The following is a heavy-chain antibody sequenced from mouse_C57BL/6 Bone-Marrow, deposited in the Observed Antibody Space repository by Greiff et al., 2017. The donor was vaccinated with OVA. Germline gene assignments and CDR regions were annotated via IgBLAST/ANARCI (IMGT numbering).Heavy chain of an antibody. CDR1: GYTFTSYW. J-gene: IGHJ3*01. D-gene: IGHD2-4*01. CDR2: IDPSDSYT. Sequence: QVQLQQPGAELVMPGASVKLSCKASGYTFTSYWMHWVKQRPGPGLEWIGEIDPSDSYTNYNQKFKGKSTLTVDKSSSTAYMQLSSLTSEDSAVYYCARGGLRPWFAYWGQGTLVTVSA. CDR3: ARGGLRPWFAY. V-gene: IGHV1-69*01.